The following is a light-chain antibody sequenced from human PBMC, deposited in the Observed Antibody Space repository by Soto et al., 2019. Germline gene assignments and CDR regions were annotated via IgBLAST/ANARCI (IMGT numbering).Light chain of an antibody. CDR1: QSVSSY. CDR2: DAS. Sequence: EIVLTQSPATLSLSPGERATLSCRASQSVSSYLAWYQQKPGQAPRLLVYDASNRATDVPPRFSGSGSGTEFTLTISSLVPDDFAVYYCQQRSSWPPITFGQGTRLEIK. J-gene: IGKJ5*01. V-gene: IGKV3-11*01. CDR3: QQRSSWPPIT.